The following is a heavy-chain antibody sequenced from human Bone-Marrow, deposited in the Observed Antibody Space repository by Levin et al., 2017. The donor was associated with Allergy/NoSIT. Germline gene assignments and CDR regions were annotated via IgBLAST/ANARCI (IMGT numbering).Heavy chain of an antibody. CDR1: GFTFTSSA. CDR2: IVVGSGNT. D-gene: IGHD1-26*01. J-gene: IGHJ4*02. CDR3: AAVLRWELRRGGYFDY. Sequence: SVKVSCKASGFTFTSSAVQWVRQARGQRLEWIGWIVVGSGNTNYAQKFQERVTITRVMSTSTAYMELSSLRSEDTAVYYCAAVLRWELRRGGYFDYWGQGTLVTVSS. V-gene: IGHV1-58*01.